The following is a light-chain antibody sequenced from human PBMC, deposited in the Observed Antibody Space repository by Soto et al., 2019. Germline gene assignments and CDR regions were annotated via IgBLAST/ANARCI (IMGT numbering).Light chain of an antibody. V-gene: IGKV1-17*03. CDR1: QDIGNH. Sequence: DIQMTQSPSAMSASVGDRVTISCRASQDIGNHLAWFQQKPGKVPQRLIYPASRLQTGVPSRFSGSGSGTDFNLTINNLQAEDFETYYCLQQDSFPPTCGQGTRLEIK. CDR3: LQQDSFPPT. J-gene: IGKJ5*01. CDR2: PAS.